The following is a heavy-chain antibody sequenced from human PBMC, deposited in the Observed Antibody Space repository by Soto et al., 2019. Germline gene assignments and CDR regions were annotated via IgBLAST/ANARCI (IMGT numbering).Heavy chain of an antibody. CDR2: TSGVGGTT. Sequence: GGSLRLSCAASGFAFTNYAMSWVRQVPGKGLEWVSTTSGVGGTTYYAASVKGRFTISRDDSKNTLYLQMNSLRAEDTAVFYCAKDRAWIAAPSTLDHWGQGTLVTVSS. CDR3: AKDRAWIAAPSTLDH. D-gene: IGHD6-25*01. CDR1: GFAFTNYA. V-gene: IGHV3-23*01. J-gene: IGHJ4*02.